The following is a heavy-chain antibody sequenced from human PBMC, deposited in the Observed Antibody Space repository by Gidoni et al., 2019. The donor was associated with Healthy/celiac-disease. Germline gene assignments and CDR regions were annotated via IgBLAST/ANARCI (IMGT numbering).Heavy chain of an antibody. V-gene: IGHV3-30*18. J-gene: IGHJ3*02. CDR3: AKEGDSGYDYLFPGTNDAFDI. Sequence: QVQLVESGGGVVQPGRSLRLSCAASGFTFSSYGMHWVRQAPGKGLEWVAVISYDGSNKYYADSVKGRFTISRDNSKNTLYLQMNSLRAEDTAVYYCAKEGDSGYDYLFPGTNDAFDIWGQGTMVTVSS. CDR1: GFTFSSYG. D-gene: IGHD5-12*01. CDR2: ISYDGSNK.